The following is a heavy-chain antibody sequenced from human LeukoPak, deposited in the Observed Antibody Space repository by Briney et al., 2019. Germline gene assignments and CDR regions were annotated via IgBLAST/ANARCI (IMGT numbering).Heavy chain of an antibody. V-gene: IGHV1-18*01. Sequence: ASVKVSCKASGYTFTSYAISWVRQAPGQGLEWMGWISADNGNTDYAQRFQGRVTMTTDTSTSTAYMELRSLRSDDTAVYYCAKTTVTGRFDYWGQGTLVTVSS. D-gene: IGHD4-11*01. CDR1: GYTFTSYA. CDR3: AKTTVTGRFDY. CDR2: ISADNGNT. J-gene: IGHJ4*02.